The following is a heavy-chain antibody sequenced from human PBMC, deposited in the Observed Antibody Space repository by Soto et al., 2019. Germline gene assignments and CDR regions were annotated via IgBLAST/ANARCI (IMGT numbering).Heavy chain of an antibody. V-gene: IGHV3-48*02. CDR3: ARLYYDSV. D-gene: IGHD3-3*01. Sequence: EFQLVESGGALVQPGGSLRLSCAGSGFTFGTYSMNWVRQAAGKGLEWIAYISYDSDTIQYADSVKGRFTISRDNAKNSLYLQMNSLRDEDTAVYYWARLYYDSVWGQGTTVTVSS. J-gene: IGHJ6*02. CDR2: ISYDSDTI. CDR1: GFTFGTYS.